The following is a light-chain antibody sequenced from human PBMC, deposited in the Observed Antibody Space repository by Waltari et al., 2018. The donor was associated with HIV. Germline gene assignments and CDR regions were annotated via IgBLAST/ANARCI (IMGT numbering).Light chain of an antibody. CDR2: GTS. Sequence: LVMTQSQATLSVSPGTRATLSCRASESVNSTLAWYQHKPGQAPRLPIYGTSTRAAGLPARFSVSGSGTEFTLTITSLRSEDFAVYYCVHDNNWPPRLTFGGGTKVEIK. V-gene: IGKV3-15*01. CDR3: VHDNNWPPRLT. J-gene: IGKJ4*01. CDR1: ESVNST.